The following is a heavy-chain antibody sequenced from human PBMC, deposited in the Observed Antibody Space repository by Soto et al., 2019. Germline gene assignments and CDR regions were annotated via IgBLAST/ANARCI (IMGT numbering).Heavy chain of an antibody. J-gene: IGHJ6*02. V-gene: IGHV1-18*04. D-gene: IGHD3-3*01. CDR3: ARVRFTIFGVVIRSLGGMDV. CDR1: GYTFTSYG. Sequence: ASVKVSCKASGYTFTSYGISWVRQAPGQGLEWMGGISAYNGNTNYAQKLQGRVTMTTDTSTSTAYMELRSLRSDDTAVYYCARVRFTIFGVVIRSLGGMDVWGQGTTVTVSS. CDR2: ISAYNGNT.